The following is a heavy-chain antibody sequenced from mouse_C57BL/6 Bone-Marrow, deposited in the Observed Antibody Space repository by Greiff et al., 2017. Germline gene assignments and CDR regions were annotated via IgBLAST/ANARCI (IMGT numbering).Heavy chain of an antibody. V-gene: IGHV3-6*01. J-gene: IGHJ3*01. CDR1: GYSITSGYY. Sequence: EVQLQESGPGLVKPSQSLSLTCSVTGYSITSGYYWNWIRQFPGNKLEWMGYISYDGSNNYNPSLKNRISITRDTSKNQCFLKLNSVTTEDTATYYCARSRAYWGQGTLVTVSA. CDR3: ARSRAY. CDR2: ISYDGSN.